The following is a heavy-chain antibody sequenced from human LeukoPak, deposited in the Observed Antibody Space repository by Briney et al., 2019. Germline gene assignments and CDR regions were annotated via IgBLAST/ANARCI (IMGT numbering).Heavy chain of an antibody. CDR2: IYNSGST. D-gene: IGHD1-26*01. CDR1: GGSISIHY. J-gene: IGHJ4*02. CDR3: VRDRELTY. Sequence: SETLSLTCTVSGGSISIHYWSWIRQPPGKGLEWIGYIYNSGSTNYNPSLRSRVTISVDTSKNQFSLKLTSVTAADTAVYYCVRDRELTYWGQGTLVTVSS. V-gene: IGHV4-59*11.